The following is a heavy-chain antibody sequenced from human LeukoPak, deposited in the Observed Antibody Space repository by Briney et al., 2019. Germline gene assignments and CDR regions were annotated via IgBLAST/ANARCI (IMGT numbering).Heavy chain of an antibody. CDR1: GGSISSYY. CDR3: ARVTEYRSSALGYYYYGMDV. V-gene: IGHV4-59*01. J-gene: IGHJ6*02. CDR2: IYYSGST. D-gene: IGHD6-6*01. Sequence: SETLSLTCTVSGGSISSYYWSWIRQPPGKGLEWIGYIYYSGSTNYNPSLKSRVTISVDTSKNQFSLKLSSVTAADTAVYYCARVTEYRSSALGYYYYGMDVWGQGTTVTVSS.